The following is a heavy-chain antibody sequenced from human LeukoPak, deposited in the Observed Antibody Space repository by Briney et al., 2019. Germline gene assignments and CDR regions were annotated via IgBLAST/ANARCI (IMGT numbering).Heavy chain of an antibody. CDR2: ISSSSSYI. Sequence: GGSLRLSCAASGFTFSSYSMNWVRQAPGKGLEWVSSISSSSSYIYYADSVKSRFTISRDNAKNSLYLQMNSLRAEDTAVYYCARDRRLDYDFWSAALDYWGQGTLVTVSS. CDR1: GFTFSSYS. J-gene: IGHJ4*02. V-gene: IGHV3-21*01. D-gene: IGHD3-3*01. CDR3: ARDRRLDYDFWSAALDY.